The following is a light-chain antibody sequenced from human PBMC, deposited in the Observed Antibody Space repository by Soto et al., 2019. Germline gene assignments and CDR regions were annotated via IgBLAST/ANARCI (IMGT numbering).Light chain of an antibody. CDR1: SSDFGGYNN. CDR2: DVS. CDR3: CSYAVTFYV. V-gene: IGLV2-11*01. Sequence: QSALTQPRSVSGSPGQSVTISCTGTSSDFGGYNNVSWYQHLPGKAPKLMIYDVSERPSGVPDRFSGSKSGNTASLTISGLQAEDEADYYCCSYAVTFYVFGTGTKVTVL. J-gene: IGLJ1*01.